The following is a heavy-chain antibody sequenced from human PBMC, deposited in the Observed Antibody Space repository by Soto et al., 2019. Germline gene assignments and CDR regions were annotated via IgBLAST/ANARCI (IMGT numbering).Heavy chain of an antibody. CDR1: GGSISSSSYY. D-gene: IGHD3-9*01. Sequence: SETLSLTCTVSGGSISSSSYYWVWIRQPPGKGLEWIGSIYYSGSTYYNPSLKSRVTISVDKSKNQFSLKLSSVTAADTAVYYCASVYDILTGYYRAFLYWGQGTLVTVSS. CDR2: IYYSGST. V-gene: IGHV4-39*07. J-gene: IGHJ4*02. CDR3: ASVYDILTGYYRAFLY.